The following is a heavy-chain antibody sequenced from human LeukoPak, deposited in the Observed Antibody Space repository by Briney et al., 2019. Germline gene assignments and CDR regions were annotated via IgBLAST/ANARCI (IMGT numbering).Heavy chain of an antibody. V-gene: IGHV3-30-3*01. D-gene: IGHD3-16*01. J-gene: IGHJ4*02. CDR3: ASLLIPDIDY. Sequence: GGSLRLSCAASGFTFSSYAMHWVRQAPGKGLRWVAVISYDGSQKYYADSVKGRFTISRDNSKNTLYLQMNSLRAEDTAVYYCASLLIPDIDYWGQGTLVTVSS. CDR2: ISYDGSQK. CDR1: GFTFSSYA.